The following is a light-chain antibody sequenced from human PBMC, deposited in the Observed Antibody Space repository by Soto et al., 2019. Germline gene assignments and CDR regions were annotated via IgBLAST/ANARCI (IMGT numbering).Light chain of an antibody. Sequence: QSALTQPHSVSGSPGQSVTISCTGPSNDVGGYNYVSWYQHHPGKAPKLMIYDVNKRPSGVPDRFSGSKSGNTASLTISGLQAEDEADYYCCSYAGSYDVFGTGTKVTFL. J-gene: IGLJ1*01. CDR3: CSYAGSYDV. CDR1: SNDVGGYNY. CDR2: DVN. V-gene: IGLV2-11*01.